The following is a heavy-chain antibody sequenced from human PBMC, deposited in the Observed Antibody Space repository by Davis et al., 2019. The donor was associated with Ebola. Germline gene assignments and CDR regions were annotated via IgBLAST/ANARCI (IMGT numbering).Heavy chain of an antibody. Sequence: PGGSLRLSCAASGFTFSSYAMSWVRQAPGKGLEWVSAISGSGGSTYYADSVKGRFTISRDNSKNTLYLQMNSLRAEDTAVYYCARATSGYDVNYYYYYGMDVWGQGTTVTVSS. D-gene: IGHD5-12*01. CDR2: ISGSGGST. CDR1: GFTFSSYA. CDR3: ARATSGYDVNYYYYYGMDV. J-gene: IGHJ6*02. V-gene: IGHV3-23*01.